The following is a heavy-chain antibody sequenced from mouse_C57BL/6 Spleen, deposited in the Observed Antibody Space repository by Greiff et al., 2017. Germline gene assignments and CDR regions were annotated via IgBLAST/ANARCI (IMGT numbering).Heavy chain of an antibody. CDR2: ISSGSSTI. J-gene: IGHJ4*01. Sequence: EVMLVESGGGLVTPGGSLKLSCAASGFTFSDYGMHWVRQAPEKGLEWVAYISSGSSTIYYADTVKGRFTISRDNAKNTLFLQMTSLRSEDTDMYYCARVRRDAMDYWGQGTSVTVSS. V-gene: IGHV5-17*01. CDR1: GFTFSDYG. CDR3: ARVRRDAMDY.